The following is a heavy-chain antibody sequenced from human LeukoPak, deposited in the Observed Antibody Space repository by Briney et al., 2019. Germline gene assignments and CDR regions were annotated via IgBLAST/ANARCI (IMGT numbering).Heavy chain of an antibody. V-gene: IGHV3-23*01. Sequence: PGGSLRLSCAASGFTFSSYAMSWVRQAPGKGLEWVSAISGSGGSTYYADSVKGRFTISRDNSKNTLYLQMNSLRAEDTAVYYCATWGGYEYHPDYWGQGTLVTVSS. J-gene: IGHJ4*02. D-gene: IGHD3-16*01. CDR2: ISGSGGST. CDR3: ATWGGYEYHPDY. CDR1: GFTFSSYA.